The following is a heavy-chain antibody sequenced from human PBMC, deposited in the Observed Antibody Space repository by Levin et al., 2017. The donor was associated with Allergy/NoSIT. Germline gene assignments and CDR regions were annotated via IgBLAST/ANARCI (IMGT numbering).Heavy chain of an antibody. V-gene: IGHV5-51*01. CDR3: ARRCDGVFNGYYRPGDS. Sequence: GESLKISCKTSGYSFTNYWIGWVRQKPGKGLEWMGIIYPGDSDVRYSQSFQGKVTISVDKFRSTYYLQSSSLNASDRAMYYCARRCDGVFNGYYRPGDSWGQGTLVTVSS. J-gene: IGHJ4*02. D-gene: IGHD3-9*01. CDR1: GYSFTNYW. CDR2: IYPGDSDV.